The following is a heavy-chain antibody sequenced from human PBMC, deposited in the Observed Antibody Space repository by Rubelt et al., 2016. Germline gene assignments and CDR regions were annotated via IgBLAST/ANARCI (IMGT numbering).Heavy chain of an antibody. J-gene: IGHJ4*02. CDR1: GGTFRSYA. CDR3: ARRQQLGPFDY. CDR2: IIPIFGTA. Sequence: QVQLVQSGAEVKKPGSSVMVSCKASGGTFRSYAISWVRQAPGQGLEWMGGIIPIFGTATYAQKFQGRVTIIADESTSTSYMELSSLRSEATAVYYCARRQQLGPFDYWGQGTLVTVSS. V-gene: IGHV1-69*01. D-gene: IGHD6-13*01.